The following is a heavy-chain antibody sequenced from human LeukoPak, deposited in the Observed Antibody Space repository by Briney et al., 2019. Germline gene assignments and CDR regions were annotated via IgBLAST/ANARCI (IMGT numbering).Heavy chain of an antibody. Sequence: SETLSDTCTVSGGSISSSTYYWGWIRQPPGMGLEWIGTFYYSGNTYYNSSLKSVLTISVDTSKNQFSLKLSSVTVADTAVYYCARHPGYSYAIDYWGQGTLVTVSS. CDR1: GGSISSSTYY. CDR2: FYYSGNT. J-gene: IGHJ4*02. V-gene: IGHV4-39*01. D-gene: IGHD5-18*01. CDR3: ARHPGYSYAIDY.